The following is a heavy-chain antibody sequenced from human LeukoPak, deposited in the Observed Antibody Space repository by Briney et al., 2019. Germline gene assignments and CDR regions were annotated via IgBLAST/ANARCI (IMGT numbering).Heavy chain of an antibody. J-gene: IGHJ4*02. V-gene: IGHV4-30-4*01. Sequence: SETLSLTCTVSGGSISSGDYYWSWIRQPPGKGLEWIGYMYYSGSTYYNPSLKSRATISVDTSKNQFSLKLSSVTAADTAVYYCARDQLWFGESYYDYWGQGTLVTVSS. CDR2: MYYSGST. CDR1: GGSISSGDYY. D-gene: IGHD3-10*01. CDR3: ARDQLWFGESYYDY.